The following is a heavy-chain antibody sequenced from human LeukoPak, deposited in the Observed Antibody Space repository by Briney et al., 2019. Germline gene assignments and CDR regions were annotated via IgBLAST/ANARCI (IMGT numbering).Heavy chain of an antibody. V-gene: IGHV3-23*01. CDR3: AKDRIPVAGRQDIWDY. CDR1: GFTFSNYA. J-gene: IGHJ4*02. Sequence: PGGSLRLSCVGAGFTFSNYAMTWVRQAPGKGLGWVSGISGSGDRTYYADSVMGRFTISRDNSKNTLYLQMNSLTDDDSAVYYCAKDRIPVAGRQDIWDYWGQGTLVTVSS. CDR2: ISGSGDRT. D-gene: IGHD6-19*01.